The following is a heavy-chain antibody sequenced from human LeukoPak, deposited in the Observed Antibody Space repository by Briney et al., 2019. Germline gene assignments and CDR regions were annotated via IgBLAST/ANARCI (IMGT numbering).Heavy chain of an antibody. CDR1: GGSTSSYY. CDR3: ARVAAMDHLWFDP. D-gene: IGHD2-15*01. CDR2: IYYSGST. J-gene: IGHJ5*02. Sequence: SETLSLTCTVSGGSTSSYYWSWIRQPPGKGLEWIGYIYYSGSTNYNPSLKSRVTISVDTSKNQFSLKLSSVTAADTAVYYCARVAAMDHLWFDPWGQGTLVTVSS. V-gene: IGHV4-59*08.